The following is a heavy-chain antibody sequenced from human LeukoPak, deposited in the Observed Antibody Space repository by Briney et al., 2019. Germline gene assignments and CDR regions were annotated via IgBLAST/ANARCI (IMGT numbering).Heavy chain of an antibody. Sequence: GGSLRLSCAASGFTFSDYAMTWVRQAPGKGLEWVSVVSAAGDDTYYADSVKGRFTISRDNSKNILYLQMNSLRAEDTAVYYCARDDYYDSSGLDYWGQGILVTVSS. D-gene: IGHD3-22*01. J-gene: IGHJ4*02. CDR1: GFTFSDYA. CDR2: VSAAGDDT. V-gene: IGHV3-23*01. CDR3: ARDDYYDSSGLDY.